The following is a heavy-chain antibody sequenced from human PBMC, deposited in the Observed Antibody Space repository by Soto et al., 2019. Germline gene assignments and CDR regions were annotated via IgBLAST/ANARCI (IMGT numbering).Heavy chain of an antibody. V-gene: IGHV1-69*01. D-gene: IGHD3-22*01. CDR2: IIPIFGTA. J-gene: IGHJ4*02. CDR3: AREGGGYYDSSGYYSDFDY. Sequence: QVQLVQSGAEVKKPGSSVKVSCKASGGTFSSYAISWVRQAPGQGLEWMGGIIPIFGTANYAQKFQGRVTITADESTSTAYMELSSLRSEDTAVYYCAREGGGYYDSSGYYSDFDYWGQGTLVTVSS. CDR1: GGTFSSYA.